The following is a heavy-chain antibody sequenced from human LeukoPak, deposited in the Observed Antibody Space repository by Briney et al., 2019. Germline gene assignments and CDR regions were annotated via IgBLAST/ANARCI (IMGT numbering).Heavy chain of an antibody. CDR1: GFTFDVYG. D-gene: IGHD4-11*01. Sequence: GGSLRLSCAASGFTFDVYGMSWVRQAPGKGLEWVSGINWNGGSTGYADSVKGRFTISRDNAKNSLYLQMNSLRAEDTALYYCARGTVTTKNYYYYMDVWGKGTTVTVSS. J-gene: IGHJ6*03. CDR3: ARGTVTTKNYYYYMDV. CDR2: INWNGGST. V-gene: IGHV3-20*04.